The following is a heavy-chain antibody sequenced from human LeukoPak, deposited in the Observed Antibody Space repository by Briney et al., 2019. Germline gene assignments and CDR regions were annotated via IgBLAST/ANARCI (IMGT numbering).Heavy chain of an antibody. D-gene: IGHD4-23*01. J-gene: IGHJ4*02. CDR3: ASETTVVTSYYFDS. V-gene: IGHV4-59*12. Sequence: SETLSLTCTVSGGSISSYCWTWIRQPPGKGREWIGYIHYSGSTNYNSSLKSRVTISVDTSKSQRPLKLSSVAAAYTAVYYCASETTVVTSYYFDSGGREPWSPSPQ. CDR2: IHYSGST. CDR1: GGSISSYC.